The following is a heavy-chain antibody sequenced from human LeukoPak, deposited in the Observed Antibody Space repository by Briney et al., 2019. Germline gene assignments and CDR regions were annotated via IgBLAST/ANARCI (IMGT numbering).Heavy chain of an antibody. CDR3: ARDYCSGGSCYFDF. CDR1: GFTFSSYG. CDR2: IWYDGSNE. D-gene: IGHD2-15*01. J-gene: IGHJ4*02. Sequence: GGSLRLSCAASGFTFSSYGMHWVRQAPGKGLEWVAVIWYDGSNEYYADSVKGRFTISRDNPKNTLYLQMNSLRAEDTAVYYCARDYCSGGSCYFDFWGQGTLVTVSS. V-gene: IGHV3-33*01.